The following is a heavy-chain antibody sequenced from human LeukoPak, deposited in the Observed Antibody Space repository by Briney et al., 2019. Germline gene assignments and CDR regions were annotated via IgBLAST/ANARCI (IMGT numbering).Heavy chain of an antibody. CDR3: ASLSSWFDP. CDR2: ISGSGGST. D-gene: IGHD2/OR15-2a*01. CDR1: GFTFSSYA. V-gene: IGHV3-23*01. Sequence: GGSLRLSCAASGFTFSSYAMSWVRQAPGKGLEWVSAISGSGGSTYYADSVKGRFTISRDNAMNSLYLQMNSLRAEDTAVYYCASLSSWFDPWGQGTLVTVSS. J-gene: IGHJ5*02.